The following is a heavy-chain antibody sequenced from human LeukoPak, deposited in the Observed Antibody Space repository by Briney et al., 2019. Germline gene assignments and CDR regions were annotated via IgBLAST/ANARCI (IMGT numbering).Heavy chain of an antibody. CDR3: AKNRLALNY. CDR2: IKQDGSEK. CDR1: TFTFSDYW. J-gene: IGHJ4*02. V-gene: IGHV3-7*03. Sequence: GGSLRLSCVVSTFTFSDYWMSWVRQAPGKGLEWVANIKQDGSEKYYVDSVKGRFTISRDNAKNSLYLQMNSLRVEDTAVYYCAKNRLALNYWGQGTLVTVAS.